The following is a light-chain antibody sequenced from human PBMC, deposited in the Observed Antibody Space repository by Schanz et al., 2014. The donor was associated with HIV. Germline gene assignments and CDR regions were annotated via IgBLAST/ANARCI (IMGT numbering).Light chain of an antibody. Sequence: QSVLTQPPSASGTPGQRVTISCSGSSSNIKMNAVNWHQHLPGMGPKLLIYATYNRPSGVPDRFSGSGSDTSASLAISGLQSEDEADYYCAGWDDSLKGLNWVFGGGTKLTVL. CDR2: ATY. CDR3: AGWDDSLKGLNWV. V-gene: IGLV1-44*01. CDR1: SSNIKMNA. J-gene: IGLJ3*02.